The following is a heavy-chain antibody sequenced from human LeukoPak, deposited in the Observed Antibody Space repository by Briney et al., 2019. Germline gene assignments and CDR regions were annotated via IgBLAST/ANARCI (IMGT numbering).Heavy chain of an antibody. Sequence: SVKVSCKAPGGTFSSYAISWVRQAPGQGLEWMGGIIPIFGTANYAQKFQGRVTITADKSTSTAYMELSSLRSEDTAVYYCARGRIAARAFDIWGQGTMVTVSS. CDR3: ARGRIAARAFDI. J-gene: IGHJ3*02. CDR2: IIPIFGTA. V-gene: IGHV1-69*06. D-gene: IGHD6-13*01. CDR1: GGTFSSYA.